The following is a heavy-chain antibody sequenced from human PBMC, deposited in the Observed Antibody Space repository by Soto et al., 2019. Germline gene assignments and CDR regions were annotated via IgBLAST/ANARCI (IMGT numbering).Heavy chain of an antibody. CDR3: ARGVGYYLSNWFDP. D-gene: IGHD3-22*01. CDR2: SYYSGST. Sequence: QVQLQASGPGLVKPSQTLSLTCIVSDGSISRGDYYWSWIRQSPGKGLEWIGYSYYSGSTYYNPSLKRRVTISVDTSKTQLSLKLSSVSAADTAVYFCARGVGYYLSNWFDPWGQGTLVTVSS. CDR1: DGSISRGDYY. J-gene: IGHJ5*02. V-gene: IGHV4-30-4*01.